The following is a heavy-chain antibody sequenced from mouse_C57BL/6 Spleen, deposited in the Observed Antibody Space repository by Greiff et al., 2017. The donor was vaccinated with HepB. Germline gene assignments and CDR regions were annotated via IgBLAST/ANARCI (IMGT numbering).Heavy chain of an antibody. Sequence: QVQLKQSGAELARPGASVKMSCKASGYTFTSYTMHWVKQRPGQGLEWIGYINPSSGYTKYNQKFKDKATLTADKSSSTAYMQLSSLTSEDSAVYYCARDWDLFAYWGQGTLVTVSA. CDR2: INPSSGYT. J-gene: IGHJ3*01. CDR3: ARDWDLFAY. CDR1: GYTFTSYT. D-gene: IGHD4-1*01. V-gene: IGHV1-4*01.